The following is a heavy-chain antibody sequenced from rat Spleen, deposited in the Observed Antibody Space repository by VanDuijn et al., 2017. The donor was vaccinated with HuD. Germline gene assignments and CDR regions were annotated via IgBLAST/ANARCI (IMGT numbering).Heavy chain of an antibody. D-gene: IGHD1-11*01. CDR3: ARPNYGYPFAY. CDR1: GFTFSNYY. V-gene: IGHV5-25*01. Sequence: EVQLVESGGGLVQPGWSLKLSCAASGFTFSNYYMAWVRQAPTKGLEWVAYISTGGTNTYFRDSVKGRFTISRDNAKSTLYLQMDSLRSEDTATYYCARPNYGYPFAYWGQGTLVTVSS. CDR2: ISTGGTNT. J-gene: IGHJ3*01.